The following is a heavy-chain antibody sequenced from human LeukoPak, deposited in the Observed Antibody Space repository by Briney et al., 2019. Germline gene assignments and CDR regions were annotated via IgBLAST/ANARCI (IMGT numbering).Heavy chain of an antibody. J-gene: IGHJ4*02. D-gene: IGHD3-3*01. CDR3: ARGVVPQI. CDR1: GGSISSSSYY. Sequence: PSETLSLTCTVSGGSISSSSYYWGWIRQPPGKGLEWIGSIYYSGSTYYNPSLKSRVTISVDTSKNQFSLKLSSVTAADTAVYYCARGVVPQIWGQGTLVTVSS. CDR2: IYYSGST. V-gene: IGHV4-39*07.